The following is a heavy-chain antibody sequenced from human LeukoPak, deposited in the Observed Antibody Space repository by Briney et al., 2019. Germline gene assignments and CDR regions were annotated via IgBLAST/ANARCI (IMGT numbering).Heavy chain of an antibody. CDR2: ISWNSGSI. CDR1: GFTFDDYA. V-gene: IGHV3-9*01. D-gene: IGHD5-12*01. CDR3: AKDNGEVLAQGAFDI. Sequence: SLRLSCAASGFTFDDYAMHWVRQAPGKGLEWVSGISWNSGSIGYADSVKGRFTISRDNAKNSLYLQMNSLRAEDTALYYCAKDNGEVLAQGAFDIWGQGTMVTVSS. J-gene: IGHJ3*02.